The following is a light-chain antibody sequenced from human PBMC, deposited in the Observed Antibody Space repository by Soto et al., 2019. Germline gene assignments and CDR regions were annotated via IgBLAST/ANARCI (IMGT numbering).Light chain of an antibody. CDR1: QSISSW. CDR2: KAS. V-gene: IGKV1-5*03. CDR3: QQLNNFVT. Sequence: DIQMTQSPSTLSASEGDRVTITCRASQSISSWLAWYQQKPGKAPKLLIYKASNLQGGVPGRFSGSGFGTEFTLTIRGLQPEDVATYYCQQLNNFVTFGPGTKVNI. J-gene: IGKJ3*01.